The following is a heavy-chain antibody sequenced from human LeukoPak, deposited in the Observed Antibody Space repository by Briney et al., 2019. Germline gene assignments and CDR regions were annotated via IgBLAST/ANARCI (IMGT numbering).Heavy chain of an antibody. CDR3: ATQRGSYLWGTDFDY. CDR1: GYTFTGYY. J-gene: IGHJ4*02. D-gene: IGHD3-16*01. CDR2: INPNSGDT. V-gene: IGHV1-2*02. Sequence: ASVKVSCKASGYTFTGYYMHCVRQAPGQGLEWMGWINPNSGDTKYAQKFQGRVTMTRDTSISTAYMELSRLTSDDTAVYYCATQRGSYLWGTDFDYWGQGTLVTVSS.